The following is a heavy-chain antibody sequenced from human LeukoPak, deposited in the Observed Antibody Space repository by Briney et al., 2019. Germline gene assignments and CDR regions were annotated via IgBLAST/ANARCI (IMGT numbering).Heavy chain of an antibody. CDR2: ISGSGGST. Sequence: GGSLRLSCAASGFTFSSYAMSWVRQAPGKGLEWVSGISGSGGSTYYADSVKGRFTISRDNSKNTLYLHMSSLRAEDTALYYCAKCTFDPDVYGMDVWGQGTTVTVSS. V-gene: IGHV3-23*01. CDR3: AKCTFDPDVYGMDV. CDR1: GFTFSSYA. J-gene: IGHJ6*02. D-gene: IGHD3-9*01.